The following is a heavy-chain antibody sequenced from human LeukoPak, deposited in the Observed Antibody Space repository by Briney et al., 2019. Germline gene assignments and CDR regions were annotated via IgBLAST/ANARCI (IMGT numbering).Heavy chain of an antibody. Sequence: GGSLRLSCAASGFTFSSYAMSWVRQAPGKGLEWVSAISGSGGSTYYADSVKGRFTISRDNSKNTLYLQMNSLRSEDTAVYYCAADTAARPFNYWGQGTLVTVSS. CDR3: AADTAARPFNY. CDR1: GFTFSSYA. J-gene: IGHJ4*02. CDR2: ISGSGGST. V-gene: IGHV3-23*01. D-gene: IGHD6-6*01.